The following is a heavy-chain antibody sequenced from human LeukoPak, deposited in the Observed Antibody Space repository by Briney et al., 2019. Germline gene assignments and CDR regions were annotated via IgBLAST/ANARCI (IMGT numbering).Heavy chain of an antibody. D-gene: IGHD3-22*01. J-gene: IGHJ4*02. Sequence: KPGGSLRLSCAAFGFTFSDYYMSWIRQAPGKGLEWVSYISSSGSTIYYADSVKGRFTISRDNAKNSLYLQMNSLRAEDTAVYYCAGERDANYYDSSGYYSIRDYWGQGTLVTVSS. CDR3: AGERDANYYDSSGYYSIRDY. CDR2: ISSSGSTI. CDR1: GFTFSDYY. V-gene: IGHV3-11*04.